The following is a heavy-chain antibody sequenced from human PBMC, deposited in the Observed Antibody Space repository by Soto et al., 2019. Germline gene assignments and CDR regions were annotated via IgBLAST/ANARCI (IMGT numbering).Heavy chain of an antibody. D-gene: IGHD3-10*01. J-gene: IGHJ3*02. CDR2: ISGSGGST. CDR1: GFTFSSYA. V-gene: IGHV3-23*01. CDR3: AKDPRGPDAFDI. Sequence: PGGSLRLSCAASGFTFSSYAMSWVRQAPGKGLEWVSAISGSGGSTYYADSVKGRFTISRDNSKNTLYLQMNSLRAEDTAVHYCAKDPRGPDAFDIWGQGTMVTVSS.